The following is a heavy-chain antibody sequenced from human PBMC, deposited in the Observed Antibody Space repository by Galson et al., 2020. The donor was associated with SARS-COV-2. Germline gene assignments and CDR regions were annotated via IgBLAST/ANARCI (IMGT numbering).Heavy chain of an antibody. D-gene: IGHD5-12*01. CDR1: GGSVSRYY. V-gene: IGHV4-59*02. Sequence: TLSLTCTVSGGSVSRYYWNWIRQSPGKGLEWIGYISDIGYTNYSPSLNSRVTMSIDTSKNQFSLQLRSVTAADTAVYFCARGYSGYDSSGGTDYFYYYMDVWGRGTTVTISS. CDR2: ISDIGYT. J-gene: IGHJ6*03. CDR3: ARGYSGYDSSGGTDYFYYYMDV.